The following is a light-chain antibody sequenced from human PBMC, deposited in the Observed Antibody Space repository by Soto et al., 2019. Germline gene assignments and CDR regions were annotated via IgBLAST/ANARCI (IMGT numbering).Light chain of an antibody. J-gene: IGKJ3*01. CDR1: QSVRSGF. Sequence: EIVLTQSPGTLSVSPGERATLSCRASQSVRSGFLAWYQQRPGQAPRLLIYGASSRATGIPDRFSGSGSGTDFTLTISRLEPEDFAVYYCLHYDSSPLFTFGPGTKVDIK. V-gene: IGKV3-20*01. CDR2: GAS. CDR3: LHYDSSPLFT.